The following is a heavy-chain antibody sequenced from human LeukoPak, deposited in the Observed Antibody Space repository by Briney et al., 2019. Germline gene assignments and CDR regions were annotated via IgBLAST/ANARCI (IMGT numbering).Heavy chain of an antibody. D-gene: IGHD5-12*01. V-gene: IGHV3-33*01. CDR1: GFAFTKYG. CDR2: IWYDGHNK. Sequence: GGSLRLSCAASGFAFTKYGMHWVRQAPGKGLEWLAIIWYDGHNKYYADSVKGRFTISRDNSKNTLFLEMNELRAEDTAVYYCARYDYGRSGFDYWGQGTLVTVSS. CDR3: ARYDYGRSGFDY. J-gene: IGHJ4*02.